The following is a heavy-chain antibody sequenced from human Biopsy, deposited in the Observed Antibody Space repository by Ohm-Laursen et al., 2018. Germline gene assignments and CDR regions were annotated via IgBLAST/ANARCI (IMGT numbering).Heavy chain of an antibody. CDR1: GYTLTELS. D-gene: IGHD1-1*01. CDR3: AADVNVWNVNY. Sequence: ASVKVSCNVSGYTLTELSMHWVRQAPGKGLEWMGGFAPENGKTVYAQNFQARVSMTEDTSTDTAYMELRSLRSEDTAVYYCAADVNVWNVNYWGQGTQVTVSS. CDR2: FAPENGKT. V-gene: IGHV1-24*01. J-gene: IGHJ4*02.